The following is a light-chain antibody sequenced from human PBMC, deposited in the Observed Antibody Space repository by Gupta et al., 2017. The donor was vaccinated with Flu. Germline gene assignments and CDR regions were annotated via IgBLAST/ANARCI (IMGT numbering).Light chain of an antibody. CDR1: QNINNN. CDR3: QQGYSPPPT. J-gene: IGKJ1*01. CDR2: AAS. V-gene: IGKV1-39*01. Sequence: DIQTTQSPSSLSASVGDRVTITCRASQNINNNLNWYQVKPGKAPRLLIYAASSLQSGVPSRFSGSGSATDFTLTISSLQSDDLANYYCQQGYSPPPTFGHGTKVEIK.